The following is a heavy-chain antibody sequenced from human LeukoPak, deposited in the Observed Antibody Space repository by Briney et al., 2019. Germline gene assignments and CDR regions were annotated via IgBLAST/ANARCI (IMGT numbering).Heavy chain of an antibody. CDR1: GGTFSTYA. Sequence: ASVKVSCKASGGTFSTYAISWVRQAPGQGLEWMGGITPILGTANYAQKFQGRVTINADQSTSTAYMELSSLKSEDTAVYYCARSLIDYGGSYDAFDIWGQGTMVTISS. J-gene: IGHJ3*02. V-gene: IGHV1-69*10. CDR3: ARSLIDYGGSYDAFDI. CDR2: ITPILGTA. D-gene: IGHD4-23*01.